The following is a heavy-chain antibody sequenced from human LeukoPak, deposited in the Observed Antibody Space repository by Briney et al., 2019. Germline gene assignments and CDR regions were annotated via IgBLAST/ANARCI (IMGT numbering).Heavy chain of an antibody. Sequence: SVTVSCKASGGTFSSYAISWVRQAPGQGLEWMGGIIPIFGTANYAQKFQGRVTITADESTSTAYMELSSLRSEDTAVYYCAKVENGYNPQAYYFDYWGQGTLVTVSS. D-gene: IGHD5-24*01. J-gene: IGHJ4*02. CDR2: IIPIFGTA. CDR3: AKVENGYNPQAYYFDY. V-gene: IGHV1-69*13. CDR1: GGTFSSYA.